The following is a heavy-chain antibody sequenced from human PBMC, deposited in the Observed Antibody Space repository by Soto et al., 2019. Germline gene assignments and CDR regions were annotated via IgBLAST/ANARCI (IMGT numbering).Heavy chain of an antibody. CDR1: GGSISSGGYY. J-gene: IGHJ4*02. Sequence: SDTLSVTFTVSGGSISSGGYYWSWIRQHPGKGLELIGYIYYSGSTYYNPSLKSRVTISVDTSKNQFSLKLSSVTAADTAVYYGAGDGTGGGNSHXWGQVTLVTVSX. V-gene: IGHV4-31*03. CDR2: IYYSGST. D-gene: IGHD4-4*01. CDR3: AGDGTGGGNSHX.